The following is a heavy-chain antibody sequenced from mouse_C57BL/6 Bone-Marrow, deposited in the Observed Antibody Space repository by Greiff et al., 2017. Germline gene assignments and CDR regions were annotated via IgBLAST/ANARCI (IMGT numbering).Heavy chain of an antibody. V-gene: IGHV1-19*01. CDR2: INPYNGGT. Sequence: EVQLQQSGPVLVKPGASVKMSCKASGYTFNDYYMNWVKQSHGKSLEWIGVINPYNGGTSYNQKFKGKATLTVDKSSSTAYIELNSLTSEDSAVYYCSHYYGSIYYFDYWGQGTTLTVSS. CDR3: SHYYGSIYYFDY. J-gene: IGHJ2*01. D-gene: IGHD1-1*01. CDR1: GYTFNDYY.